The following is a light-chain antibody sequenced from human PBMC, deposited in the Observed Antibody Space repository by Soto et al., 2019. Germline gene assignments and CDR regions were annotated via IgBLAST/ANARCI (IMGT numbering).Light chain of an antibody. J-gene: IGKJ5*01. CDR1: QSISSSY. CDR3: QQYNSYSIT. V-gene: IGKV3-20*01. CDR2: GAS. Sequence: EIVSTPSPGTLSLSPGERATLSCMSSQSISSSYLAWYQQRPGQSPRLLIYGASSRATGIPARFSGSGSGTEFTLSISSLQPDDFATYYCQQYNSYSITVGQGTRLEI.